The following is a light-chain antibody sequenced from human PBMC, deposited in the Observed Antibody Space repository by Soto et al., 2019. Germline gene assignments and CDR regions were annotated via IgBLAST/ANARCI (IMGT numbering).Light chain of an antibody. Sequence: QSVLKQPPSVSGAPGQRVTISCTGRSSNIGAGYDVHWYQQLPGTAPKLLIYGNSNRPSGVPDRFSGSKSGTSASLAITGLQAEDEADYYCQSYDSSLSGSVFGGGTKLTVL. CDR2: GNS. CDR3: QSYDSSLSGSV. CDR1: SSNIGAGYD. V-gene: IGLV1-40*01. J-gene: IGLJ2*01.